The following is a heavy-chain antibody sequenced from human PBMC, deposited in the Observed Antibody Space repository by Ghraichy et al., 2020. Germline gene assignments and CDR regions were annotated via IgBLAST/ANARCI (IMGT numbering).Heavy chain of an antibody. D-gene: IGHD1-26*01. CDR3: AEDSGSYSPAEYFQH. CDR1: GFTFSSYA. V-gene: IGHV3-23*01. J-gene: IGHJ1*01. CDR2: ISGSGGST. Sequence: GALRLSCAASGFTFSSYAMSWVHQAPGKGLEWVSAISGSGGSTYYAESVKGRFTISRDNSKNTLYLHMNSLRAEDTAVYYCAEDSGSYSPAEYFQHWGQGTLVTVSS.